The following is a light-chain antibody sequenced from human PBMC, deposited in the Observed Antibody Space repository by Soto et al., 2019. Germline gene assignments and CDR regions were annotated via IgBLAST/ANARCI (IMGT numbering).Light chain of an antibody. CDR2: EVS. Sequence: QSALTQPASVSGSPGQSITISCTGTSSDVGDYNYVSWYQQHAGEVPKLIIFEVSNRPSGVSNRFSGSKSANTASLTISGLQAEDEADYYCGSYIRGNTLLVFGSGTQLTVL. J-gene: IGLJ7*01. CDR3: GSYIRGNTLLV. V-gene: IGLV2-14*01. CDR1: SSDVGDYNY.